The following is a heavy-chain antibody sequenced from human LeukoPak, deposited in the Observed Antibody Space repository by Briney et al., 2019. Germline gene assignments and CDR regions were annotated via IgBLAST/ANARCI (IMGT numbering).Heavy chain of an antibody. V-gene: IGHV3-23*01. D-gene: IGHD3-22*01. Sequence: GGSLRLSCAASGFAFSSYEMSWVRQAPGKGLEWVSTINNDGTTHYADSVKGRFTISRDNSKNTLYLQMNSLRAEDTAVYYCAKAAEGITMIVVVITYFDYWGQGTLVTVSS. CDR1: GFAFSSYE. CDR3: AKAAEGITMIVVVITYFDY. J-gene: IGHJ4*02. CDR2: INNDGTT.